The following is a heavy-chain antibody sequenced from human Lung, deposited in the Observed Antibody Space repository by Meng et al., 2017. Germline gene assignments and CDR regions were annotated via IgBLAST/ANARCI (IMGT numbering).Heavy chain of an antibody. CDR1: GFTFSSFS. Sequence: QVQLVESWGGGVQPGRSLRLSWSASGFTFSSFSMHWGRQAPGKGLEWVAGVSSYGGTEYYADSVKGRFTISRDRSKNTLYLQMNNLRTEDTAVYYCVRDRGRLRFLEWLFDYWGQGALVTVSS. CDR3: VRDRGRLRFLEWLFDY. J-gene: IGHJ4*02. CDR2: VSSYGGTE. V-gene: IGHV3-30*04. D-gene: IGHD3-3*01.